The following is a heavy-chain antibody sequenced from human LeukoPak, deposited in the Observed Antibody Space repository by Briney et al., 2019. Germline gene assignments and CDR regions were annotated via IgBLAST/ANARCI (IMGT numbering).Heavy chain of an antibody. J-gene: IGHJ3*02. Sequence: SETLSLTCTVSAGAISGGYYWGWIRQPPGKGLEWIGYIYYSGNPFHNPSLRSRVTLSVDTSKSQFSLRLTSMTAADTAVYYCARGELIAAAAHDGFDIWGQGTMVTASS. CDR1: AGAISGGYY. V-gene: IGHV4-31*03. D-gene: IGHD2-15*01. CDR3: ARGELIAAAAHDGFDI. CDR2: IYYSGNP.